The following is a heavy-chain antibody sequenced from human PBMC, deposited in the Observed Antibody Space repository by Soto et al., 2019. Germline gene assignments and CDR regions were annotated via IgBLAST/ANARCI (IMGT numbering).Heavy chain of an antibody. Sequence: GSLRLSCAASGFIVSSNYMTWVRQAPGKGLEWVSLLYSGGATHYAASVKGRFTISSHSSQNTLFLQMNSLRTEDTAVYYCAKKGSPSGDHKNWYFDLWGRGALVTVSS. CDR1: GFIVSSNY. CDR2: LYSGGAT. J-gene: IGHJ2*01. CDR3: AKKGSPSGDHKNWYFDL. V-gene: IGHV3-53*04. D-gene: IGHD1-26*01.